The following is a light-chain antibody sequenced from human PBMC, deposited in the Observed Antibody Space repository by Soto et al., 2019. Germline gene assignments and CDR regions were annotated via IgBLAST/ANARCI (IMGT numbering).Light chain of an antibody. CDR2: KAS. V-gene: IGKV1-5*03. Sequence: DIQVTQSPPTLSASVGDRVTITCRASQSISGWLAWYQQRPGKAPKLIIYKASTLATGVPSRFSGSGSGTEFTLTINNLQPDDFATYYCQKYDGYSRTCGQGTKVDIK. J-gene: IGKJ1*01. CDR1: QSISGW. CDR3: QKYDGYSRT.